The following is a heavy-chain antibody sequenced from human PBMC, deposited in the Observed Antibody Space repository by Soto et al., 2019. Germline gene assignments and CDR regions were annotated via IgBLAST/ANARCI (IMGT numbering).Heavy chain of an antibody. J-gene: IGHJ5*02. CDR3: ARHSYYYGSTYGRWLDP. CDR1: GGSISSSSYY. V-gene: IGHV4-39*01. Sequence: PSETLSLTCTVSGGSISSSSYYWGWIRQPPGKGLEWIGSIYYSGSTYYNPSLKSRVTISVDTSKNQFSLKLSSVTAADTAVYYCARHSYYYGSTYGRWLDPWGQGTLVTVSS. D-gene: IGHD3-10*01. CDR2: IYYSGST.